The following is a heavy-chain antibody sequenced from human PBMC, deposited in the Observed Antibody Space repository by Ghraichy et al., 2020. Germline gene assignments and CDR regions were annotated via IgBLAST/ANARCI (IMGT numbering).Heavy chain of an antibody. CDR2: INHSGST. CDR3: ARGLAICSGGSCYSRGYYYYGMDV. Sequence: SETLSLTCAVYGGSFSGYYWSWIRQPPGKGLEWLGEINHSGSTNYNPSLKSRVTISVDTPKNQFSLKLSSVTAADTAVYYCARGLAICSGGSCYSRGYYYYGMDVWGQGTTVTVSS. V-gene: IGHV4-34*01. CDR1: GGSFSGYY. J-gene: IGHJ6*02. D-gene: IGHD2-15*01.